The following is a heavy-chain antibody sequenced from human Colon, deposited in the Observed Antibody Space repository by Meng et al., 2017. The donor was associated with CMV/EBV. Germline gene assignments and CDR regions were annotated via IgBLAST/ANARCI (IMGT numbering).Heavy chain of an antibody. J-gene: IGHJ4*02. CDR3: AKVSAGYDILTGYLYFDY. V-gene: IGHV3-23*01. CDR2: ISGSGYST. CDR1: GCTCDDYG. Sequence: GESLKISWAASGCTCDDYGMSWVRQAAGKGLEWVSGISGSGYSTYYADSVKGRFTISRDNSKNTLYLQMTSLRAEDAAGYYCAKVSAGYDILTGYLYFDYWGQGTLVTVSS. D-gene: IGHD3-9*01.